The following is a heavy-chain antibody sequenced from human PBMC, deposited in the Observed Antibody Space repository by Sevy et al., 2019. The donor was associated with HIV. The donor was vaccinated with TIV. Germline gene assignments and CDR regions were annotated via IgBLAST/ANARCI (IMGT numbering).Heavy chain of an antibody. D-gene: IGHD4-17*01. J-gene: IGHJ6*02. CDR1: GFAFSNYYA. Sequence: GGSLRLSCAASGFAFSNYYAMHWVRQAPGMGLEWVALISYDGSDKYYADSVKGRFTISRDNFKNTLYLQMNSLTTEDTAVYYCARPRANYVDHYFFYPMDVWGQGTTVTVSS. CDR3: ARPRANYVDHYFFYPMDV. CDR2: ISYDGSDK. V-gene: IGHV3-30-3*01.